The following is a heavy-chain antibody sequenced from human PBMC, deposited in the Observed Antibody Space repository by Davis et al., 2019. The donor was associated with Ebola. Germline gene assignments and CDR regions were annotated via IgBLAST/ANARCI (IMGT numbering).Heavy chain of an antibody. Sequence: PGGSLRLSCAASGFTFSGSAMHWVRQASGKGLEWVGRIRSKANSYATAYAASVKGRFTISRDNSKNTLYLQMNSLRAEDTAVYYCAKDGGLPLMLLWFGGYFDYWGQGTLVTVSS. V-gene: IGHV3-73*01. D-gene: IGHD3-10*01. CDR1: GFTFSGSA. CDR2: IRSKANSYAT. J-gene: IGHJ4*02. CDR3: AKDGGLPLMLLWFGGYFDY.